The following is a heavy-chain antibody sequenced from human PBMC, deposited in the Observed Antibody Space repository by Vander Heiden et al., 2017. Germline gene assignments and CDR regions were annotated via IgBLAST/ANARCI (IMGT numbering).Heavy chain of an antibody. J-gene: IGHJ6*02. CDR2: INPSGGST. CDR3: ARDQATVTTGQPPDGYYYGMDV. V-gene: IGHV1-46*01. Sequence: QVQLVQSGAEVKKPGASVKVSCKASGYTLTSYYMHWVGQAPGQGLEWMGIINPSGGSTSYAQKFQGRVTMTRDTSTSTVYMELSSLRSEDTAVYYCARDQATVTTGQPPDGYYYGMDVWGQGTTVTVSS. CDR1: GYTLTSYY. D-gene: IGHD4-4*01.